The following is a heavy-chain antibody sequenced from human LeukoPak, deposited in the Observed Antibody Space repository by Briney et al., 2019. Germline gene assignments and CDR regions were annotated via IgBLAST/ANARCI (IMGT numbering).Heavy chain of an antibody. D-gene: IGHD3-3*01. CDR2: ISTSSRTI. V-gene: IGHV3-48*01. J-gene: IGHJ4*02. Sequence: PGGSLRLSCAASGFNFSSYSMNWVRQASGKGLEWVSYISTSSRTIYYADSVKGRFTISRDNAKNSLFLQMNSLRAEDTAVYYCARDGYDFWSDYPTTLDYWGQGTLVTVSS. CDR3: ARDGYDFWSDYPTTLDY. CDR1: GFNFSSYS.